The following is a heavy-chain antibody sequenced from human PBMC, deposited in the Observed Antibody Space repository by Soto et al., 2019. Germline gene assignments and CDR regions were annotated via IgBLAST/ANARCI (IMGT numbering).Heavy chain of an antibody. V-gene: IGHV3-9*01. D-gene: IGHD1-1*01. J-gene: IGHJ4*02. CDR3: AKADALSTGPGY. Sequence: EVQLVESGGGLVQPGRSLRLSCAASGFTFDDYAMHWVRQAPGKGLEWVSGISWNSDIIIYADSMKGRFTISRDNARNSLYLQMNSLRPEDTALYYWAKADALSTGPGYWGQGTLVTVSS. CDR2: ISWNSDII. CDR1: GFTFDDYA.